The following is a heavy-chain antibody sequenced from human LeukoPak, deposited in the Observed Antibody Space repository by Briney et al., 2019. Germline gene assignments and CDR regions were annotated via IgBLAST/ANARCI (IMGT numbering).Heavy chain of an antibody. Sequence: GGSLRLSCAASGFTFSSYWMHWVRQAPGKGLEWVANIKQDGSEKYYVDSVKGRFTISRDNARNSLYLQMNSLRAEDTAVYSCVRDGDTSGYTNWGQGTLVTVSS. J-gene: IGHJ4*02. CDR3: VRDGDTSGYTN. V-gene: IGHV3-7*01. CDR2: IKQDGSEK. CDR1: GFTFSSYW. D-gene: IGHD3-22*01.